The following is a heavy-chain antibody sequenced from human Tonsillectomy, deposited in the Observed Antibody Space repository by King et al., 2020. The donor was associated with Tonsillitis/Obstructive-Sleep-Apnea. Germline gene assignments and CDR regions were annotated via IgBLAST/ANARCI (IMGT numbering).Heavy chain of an antibody. V-gene: IGHV3-33*01. CDR1: GFTFSSYG. CDR2: IWYDGSNK. Sequence: VQLVESGGGVVQPGRSLRLSCAASGFTFSSYGMHWVRQAPGKGLEWVAVIWYDGSNKYYADSVKGRFTISRDNSKNTLYLQMNSLRAEDTAVYYCARDAKFRPAKRFLEWLTFDYWGQGTLVTVSS. CDR3: ARDAKFRPAKRFLEWLTFDY. J-gene: IGHJ4*02. D-gene: IGHD3-3*01.